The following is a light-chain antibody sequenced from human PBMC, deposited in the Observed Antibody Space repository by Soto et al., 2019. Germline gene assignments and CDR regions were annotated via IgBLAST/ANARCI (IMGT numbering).Light chain of an antibody. CDR1: SSNIGSNT. CDR3: AAWDDSLNGYV. CDR2: SNN. J-gene: IGLJ1*01. V-gene: IGLV1-44*01. Sequence: SALPQPPSAYGTPGQRVTISCSGSSSNIGSNTVNWYQQLPGTAPKLLIYSNNQRPSGVPDRFSGSKSGTSASLAISGLQSEDEADYYCAAWDDSLNGYVFGTGTKVTVL.